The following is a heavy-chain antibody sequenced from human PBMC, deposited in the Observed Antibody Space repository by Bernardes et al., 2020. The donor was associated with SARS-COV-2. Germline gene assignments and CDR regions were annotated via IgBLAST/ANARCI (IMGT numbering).Heavy chain of an antibody. CDR1: GYTFTGYY. V-gene: IGHV1-2*02. CDR2: INPNSGGT. D-gene: IGHD2-2*01. CDR3: AKEGGARYCSSTSCYADYMDV. J-gene: IGHJ6*03. Sequence: ASVKVSCKASGYTFTGYYMHWVRQAPGQGLEWMGWINPNSGGTNYAQKFQGRVTMTRDTSISTAYMELNSLRAEDTAVYYCAKEGGARYCSSTSCYADYMDVWGKGTTVTVSS.